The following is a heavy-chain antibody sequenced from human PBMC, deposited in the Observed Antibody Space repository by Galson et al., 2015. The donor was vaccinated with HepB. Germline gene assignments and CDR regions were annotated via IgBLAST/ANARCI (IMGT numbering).Heavy chain of an antibody. V-gene: IGHV1-46*01. CDR1: GYISTSSY. CDR2: INPGDGST. Sequence: SVKVSCKASGYISTSSYIHWVRQAPGQGLEWMGIINPGDGSTTYAQRFQGRVSMTRDTSTSTVYMGLSSLRSDDTAVFYCATEGPFAVWGQGTLVTVSA. J-gene: IGHJ3*01. CDR3: ATEGPFAV.